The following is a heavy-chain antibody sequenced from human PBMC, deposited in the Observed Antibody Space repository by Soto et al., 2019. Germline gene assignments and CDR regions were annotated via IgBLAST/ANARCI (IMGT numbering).Heavy chain of an antibody. J-gene: IGHJ6*02. V-gene: IGHV1-2*04. CDR1: GYTFTGYY. Sequence: ASVKVSCKASGYTFTGYYMHWVRQAPGQGLEWMGWINPNSGGTNYAQKFQGWVTMTRDTSASTAYMELSRLRSEDTAVYYCARDPPSSYSSSWYGMDVWGQGTTVTVSS. D-gene: IGHD6-13*01. CDR3: ARDPPSSYSSSWYGMDV. CDR2: INPNSGGT.